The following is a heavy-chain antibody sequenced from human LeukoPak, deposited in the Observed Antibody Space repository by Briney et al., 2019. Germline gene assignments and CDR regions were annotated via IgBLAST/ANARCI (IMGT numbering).Heavy chain of an antibody. CDR1: GGSFSGYY. Sequence: SETLSLTCAVYGGSFSGYYWSWIRQPPGKGLEWIGEINYSGSTNYNPSLKSRVTISVDTSKNQFSLKLSSVTAADTAVYYCARGSSGWYPRRGWFDPWGQGTLVTVSS. CDR3: ARGSSGWYPRRGWFDP. J-gene: IGHJ5*02. D-gene: IGHD6-19*01. CDR2: INYSGST. V-gene: IGHV4-34*01.